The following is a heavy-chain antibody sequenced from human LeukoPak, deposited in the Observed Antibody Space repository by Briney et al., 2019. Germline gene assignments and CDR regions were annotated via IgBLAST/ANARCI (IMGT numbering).Heavy chain of an antibody. CDR2: IIPIFGTA. J-gene: IGHJ6*02. CDR3: ASFCTNGVCYTNYYYSGMDV. CDR1: GGTFSSYA. V-gene: IGHV1-69*13. D-gene: IGHD2-8*01. Sequence: SVKVSCKASGGTFSSYAISWVRQAPGQGLEWMGGIIPIFGTANYAQKFQGRVTITADESTSTAYMELSSLRSEDTAVYYCASFCTNGVCYTNYYYSGMDVWGQGTTVTVSS.